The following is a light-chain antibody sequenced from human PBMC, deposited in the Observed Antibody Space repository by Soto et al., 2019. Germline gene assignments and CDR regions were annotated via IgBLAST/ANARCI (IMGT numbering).Light chain of an antibody. CDR3: SSYARNRDIL. J-gene: IGLJ3*02. V-gene: IGLV2-8*01. CDR2: DVS. Sequence: QSVLTQPPSASGSPGQSVAISCTGTSSDVGGYNYVSWYQQHPGKAPKLIIYDVSTRPSGVPDRFSGSKSGNTASLTVSGLQDEDDADYYCSSYARNRDILFGGGTKLTVL. CDR1: SSDVGGYNY.